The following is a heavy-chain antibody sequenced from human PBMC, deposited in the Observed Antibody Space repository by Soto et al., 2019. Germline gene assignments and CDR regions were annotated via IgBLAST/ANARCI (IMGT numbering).Heavy chain of an antibody. CDR3: ARDTDFGSGYLWYYYGMDV. J-gene: IGHJ6*02. CDR1: GFTFSSYS. D-gene: IGHD3-3*01. CDR2: ISSSSSYI. V-gene: IGHV3-21*01. Sequence: PGGSLRLSCAASGFTFSSYSMNWVRQAPGKGLEWVSSISSSSSYIYYADSVKGRFTISRDNAKNSLYLQMNSLRAEDTAAYYCARDTDFGSGYLWYYYGMDVWGQGTTVTVSS.